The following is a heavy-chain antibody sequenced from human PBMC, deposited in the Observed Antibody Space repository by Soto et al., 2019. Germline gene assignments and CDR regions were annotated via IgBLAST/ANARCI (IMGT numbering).Heavy chain of an antibody. J-gene: IGHJ4*02. CDR3: ARRRYGDY. V-gene: IGHV1-18*01. Sequence: QVHLVQSGAEVKKPGASVKVSCKGSGYTFTSYGITWVRQAPGQGLEWMGWISAHNGNTNYAQQLQGIVTVTRDTSTSTAYMAPRSLRSGDTVVYSGARRRYGDYWGQGDRVTVSS. CDR2: ISAHNGNT. CDR1: GYTFTSYG. D-gene: IGHD1-1*01.